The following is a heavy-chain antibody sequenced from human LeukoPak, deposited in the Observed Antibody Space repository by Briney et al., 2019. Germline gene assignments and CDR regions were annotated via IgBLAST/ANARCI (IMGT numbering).Heavy chain of an antibody. J-gene: IGHJ4*02. CDR2: ISGSGGST. Sequence: GGSLRLSCAASGFTFSSYAMSWVPQAPGKGLEWVSAISGSGGSTYYADSVKGRFTISGDNSKSTLYLQMNSLRAEDTAVYYCGYGVNYFDYWGQGTLVTVSS. CDR1: GFTFSSYA. V-gene: IGHV3-23*01. CDR3: GYGVNYFDY. D-gene: IGHD2-8*01.